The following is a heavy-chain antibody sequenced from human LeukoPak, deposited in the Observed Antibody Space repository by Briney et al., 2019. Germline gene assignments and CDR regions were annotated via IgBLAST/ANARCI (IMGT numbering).Heavy chain of an antibody. CDR2: IKQDGSEK. J-gene: IGHJ4*02. CDR3: ASDSGYALDY. V-gene: IGHV3-7*01. CDR1: GFTFSNYW. Sequence: GGSLRLSCAASGFTFSNYWMNWVRQAPGKGLEWVANIKQDGSEKYYVDSVKGRFTISRDNAKNSLYLQMNRLRAEDTAVYYCASDSGYALDYWGQGTLVTVSS. D-gene: IGHD5-12*01.